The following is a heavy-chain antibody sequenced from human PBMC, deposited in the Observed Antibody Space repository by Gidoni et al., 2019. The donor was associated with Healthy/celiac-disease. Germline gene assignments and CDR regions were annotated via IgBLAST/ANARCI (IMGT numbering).Heavy chain of an antibody. J-gene: IGHJ4*02. Sequence: EVQLVESGGGLVQPGRSLRLSCAASGFTFADYAMHWVRQAPGKGLEGVSGISWNSGSIGYADSVKGRFTISRDNAKNSLYLQMNSLRAEDTALYYCAKDEGHYYDSSGTFDYWGQGTLVTVSS. CDR1: GFTFADYA. CDR3: AKDEGHYYDSSGTFDY. V-gene: IGHV3-9*01. D-gene: IGHD3-22*01. CDR2: ISWNSGSI.